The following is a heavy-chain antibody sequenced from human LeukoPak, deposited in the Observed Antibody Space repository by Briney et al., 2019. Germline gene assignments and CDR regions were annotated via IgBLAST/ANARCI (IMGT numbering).Heavy chain of an antibody. D-gene: IGHD5-18*01. V-gene: IGHV4-59*11. CDR2: LFDSVNT. Sequence: PSETLSLTCTVSGGSISSHYWGWIRQPPGKGLEWIAYLFDSVNTKDNPSLQSRLTLSADTSKNQFSLRLSSVTAADTAVYYCATIKRGSIFGYFDFWGQGIKVNVSS. CDR3: ATIKRGSIFGYFDF. CDR1: GGSISSHY. J-gene: IGHJ4*02.